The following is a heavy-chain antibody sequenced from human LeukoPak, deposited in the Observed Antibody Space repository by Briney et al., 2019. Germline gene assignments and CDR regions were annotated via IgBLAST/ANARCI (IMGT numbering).Heavy chain of an antibody. CDR1: GGSISSSNW. D-gene: IGHD6-19*01. CDR2: IYHSGST. J-gene: IGHJ4*02. Sequence: PSETLSLTCAVSGGSISSSNWWSWVRQPPGKGLEWIGEIYHSGSTNYNPSLKSRVTISVDKSKNQFSLKLSSVTAADTAVYYCARDELLVAGTGDLWGQGTLVTVSS. CDR3: ARDELLVAGTGDL. V-gene: IGHV4-4*02.